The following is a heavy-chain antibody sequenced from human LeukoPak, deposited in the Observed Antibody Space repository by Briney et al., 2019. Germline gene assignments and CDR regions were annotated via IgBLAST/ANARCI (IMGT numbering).Heavy chain of an antibody. J-gene: IGHJ5*02. D-gene: IGHD2-2*01. CDR1: GGSISSGDYY. CDR2: IYYSGST. V-gene: IGHV4-30-4*01. CDR3: AREFAQLLFNWFDP. Sequence: SETLSLTCTVSGGSISSGDYYWSWIRQPPGKGLEWIGYIYYSGSTYYNPSLKSRVTISVDTSKNQFSLKLSSVTAADTAVYYCAREFAQLLFNWFDPWGQGTLVTVSS.